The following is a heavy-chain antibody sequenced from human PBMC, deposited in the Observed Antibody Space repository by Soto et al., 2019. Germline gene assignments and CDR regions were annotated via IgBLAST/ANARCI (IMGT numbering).Heavy chain of an antibody. V-gene: IGHV4-4*02. D-gene: IGHD5-12*01. Sequence: PSETLSLTCAVSGGSISSIDWWSWVRQPPGKGLEWIGEMYHSGSTSYGPSLKSRVTISVDRSKNHFSLKLSSVTAAYTAVYYCARDVGGYDFGFWGKGPLVTVS. CDR2: MYHSGST. CDR3: ARDVGGYDFGF. J-gene: IGHJ4*02. CDR1: GGSISSIDW.